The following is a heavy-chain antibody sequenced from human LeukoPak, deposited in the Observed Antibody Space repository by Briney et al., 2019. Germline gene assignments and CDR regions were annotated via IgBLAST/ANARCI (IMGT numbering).Heavy chain of an antibody. Sequence: GRSLRLSCAASGFTFSSYAMSWVRQAPGKWLEWVSAISGSGGSTYYADSVKGRFTISRDNSKNTLYLQMNSLRAEDTAVYYCAKEGYSSGWYVMDVWGQGTTVTVSS. D-gene: IGHD6-19*01. CDR1: GFTFSSYA. CDR3: AKEGYSSGWYVMDV. V-gene: IGHV3-23*01. CDR2: ISGSGGST. J-gene: IGHJ6*02.